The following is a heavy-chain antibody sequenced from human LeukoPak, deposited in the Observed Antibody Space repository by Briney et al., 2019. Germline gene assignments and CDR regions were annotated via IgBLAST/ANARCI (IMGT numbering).Heavy chain of an antibody. CDR1: GGSFSGYY. CDR3: ARVTAWPYYFDY. J-gene: IGHJ4*02. CDR2: INHSGST. D-gene: IGHD1-20*01. V-gene: IGHV4-34*01. Sequence: SDTLSLTCAVYGGSFSGYYWSWIRQPPGKGLEWIGEINHSGSTNYNPSLKSRVTVSVDTSKNQFSLKLTSVTAADTAVYYCARVTAWPYYFDYWGQGTLVTVSS.